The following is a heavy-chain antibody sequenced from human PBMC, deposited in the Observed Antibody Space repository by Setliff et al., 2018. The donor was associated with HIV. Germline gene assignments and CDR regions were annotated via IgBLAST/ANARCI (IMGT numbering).Heavy chain of an antibody. CDR3: ARQIFWRDYYFDY. Sequence: ASVKVSCKASGSTLTNYHMHWVRQAPGQRLEWMGWISAYDGNTNYAQKFQGRVTTTIDRSTSTAYMELRSLRSDDTAVYYCARQIFWRDYYFDYWGQGTLVTVSS. D-gene: IGHD3-3*01. V-gene: IGHV1-18*04. J-gene: IGHJ4*02. CDR2: ISAYDGNT. CDR1: GSTLTNYH.